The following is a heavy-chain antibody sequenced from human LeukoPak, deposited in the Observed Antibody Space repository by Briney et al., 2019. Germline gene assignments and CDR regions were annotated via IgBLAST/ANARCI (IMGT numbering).Heavy chain of an antibody. CDR3: ARGKPLPIAYCGGDCSSPFDY. J-gene: IGHJ4*02. D-gene: IGHD2-21*02. Sequence: SETLSLTCAVYGGSFSGYYWSWIRQPPGKGLEWIGEINHSGSTNYNPSLKSRVTISVDTSKNQFSLKLSSVTAADTAVYYCARGKPLPIAYCGGDCSSPFDYWGQGTLVTVSS. CDR1: GGSFSGYY. CDR2: INHSGST. V-gene: IGHV4-34*01.